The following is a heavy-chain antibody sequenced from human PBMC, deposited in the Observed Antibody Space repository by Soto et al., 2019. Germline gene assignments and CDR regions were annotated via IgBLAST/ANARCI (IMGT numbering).Heavy chain of an antibody. CDR3: AKGHLGYYYYYYGMDV. CDR1: GCTFSSYA. Sequence: EVQLVESGGGLVQPGGCLRLSCAASGCTFSSYAMSWVRQAPGKGLEWVSAISGSGGSTYYADSVKGRFTISRDNSKNTLYLQMNSLRAEDTAVYYCAKGHLGYYYYYYGMDVWGQGTTVTVSS. D-gene: IGHD5-12*01. V-gene: IGHV3-23*04. CDR2: ISGSGGST. J-gene: IGHJ6*02.